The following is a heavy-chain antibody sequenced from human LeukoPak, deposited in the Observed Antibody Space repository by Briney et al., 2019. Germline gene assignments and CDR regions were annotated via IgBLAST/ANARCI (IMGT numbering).Heavy chain of an antibody. Sequence: GGSLRLSCAASGFTVSSNYMSWVRQAPGKGLEWVSVIYSGGSTYYADSVKGRFTISRDNSKNTLYLQMNSLRAEDSAVYYCGKDLSYSTSPHYFDYWGQGTLVTVSS. V-gene: IGHV3-66*01. D-gene: IGHD6-6*01. CDR3: GKDLSYSTSPHYFDY. CDR1: GFTVSSNY. J-gene: IGHJ4*02. CDR2: IYSGGST.